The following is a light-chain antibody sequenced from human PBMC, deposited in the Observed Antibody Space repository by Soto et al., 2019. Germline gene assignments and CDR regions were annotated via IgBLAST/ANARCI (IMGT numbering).Light chain of an antibody. Sequence: EIVLTHSAGTLSFCPGERATLSCRASQSVSSSLAWYHHKPGEAPRLLISDASIRAAGIPDRFSGSGSGTDFTLTISRLEPEDFALYYCQQYVVGSTLTFGRGTRLEIK. V-gene: IGKV3-20*01. J-gene: IGKJ5*01. CDR3: QQYVVGSTLT. CDR1: QSVSSS. CDR2: DAS.